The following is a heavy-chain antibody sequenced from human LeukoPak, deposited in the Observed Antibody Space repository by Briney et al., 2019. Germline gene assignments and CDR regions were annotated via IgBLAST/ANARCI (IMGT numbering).Heavy chain of an antibody. CDR2: ISGSGGST. CDR3: AKVQEYYYGMDV. CDR1: GFTFSNAW. Sequence: GGSLRLSCAASGFTFSNAWMSWVRQVPGKGLEWVSAISGSGGSTYYADSVKGRFTISRDNSKNTLYLQMNSLRAEDTAVYYCAKVQEYYYGMDVWGQGTTVTVSS. V-gene: IGHV3-23*01. J-gene: IGHJ6*02.